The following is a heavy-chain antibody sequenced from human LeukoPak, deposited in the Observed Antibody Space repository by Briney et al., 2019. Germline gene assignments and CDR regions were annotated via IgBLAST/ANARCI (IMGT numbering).Heavy chain of an antibody. CDR3: ARGPGSSWSYFDY. J-gene: IGHJ4*02. CDR1: GFTFSSYA. Sequence: GRSLRLSCAASGFTFSSYAMHWVRQAPGKGLEWVAVISYDGSNKYYADSVKGRFTISRDNSKNTLYLQMNSLRAEDTAVYYCARGPGSSWSYFDYWGQGTLVTVSS. V-gene: IGHV3-30-3*01. D-gene: IGHD6-13*01. CDR2: ISYDGSNK.